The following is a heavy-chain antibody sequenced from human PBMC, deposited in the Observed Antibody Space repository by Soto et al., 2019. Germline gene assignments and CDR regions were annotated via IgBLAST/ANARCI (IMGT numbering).Heavy chain of an antibody. CDR1: GFAFRTYW. CDR2: TSTDGSGT. J-gene: IGHJ4*02. CDR3: VRGDQYGTGSVLFDS. D-gene: IGHD3-10*01. Sequence: GGSLRLSCVASGFAFRTYWMHWVRQVPGKGLLWVSRTSTDGSGTGYADSVKGRFTISRDNSKNTLFLQMDSLRAEDTAVHYCVRGDQYGTGSVLFDSWGQGSLVTVSS. V-gene: IGHV3-74*01.